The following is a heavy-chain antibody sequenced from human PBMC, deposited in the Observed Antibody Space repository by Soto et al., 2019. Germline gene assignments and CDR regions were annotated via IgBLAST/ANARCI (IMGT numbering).Heavy chain of an antibody. CDR2: IYYSGST. CDR1: GGSVSSGSYY. D-gene: IGHD6-19*01. V-gene: IGHV4-61*01. J-gene: IGHJ5*02. CDR3: ARQSAVAGNWFDP. Sequence: SETLSLTCTVSGGSVSSGSYYWSWIRQPPGKGLEFIGYIYYSGSTNYNPSLKSRVTISVDTSKNQFSLKLSSVTAADTAVYYCARQSAVAGNWFDPWGQGTLVTVSS.